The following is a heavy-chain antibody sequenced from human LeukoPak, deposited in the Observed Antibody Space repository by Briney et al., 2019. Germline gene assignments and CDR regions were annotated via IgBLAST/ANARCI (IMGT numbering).Heavy chain of an antibody. J-gene: IGHJ4*02. D-gene: IGHD5-12*01. CDR2: ISWNSGSI. V-gene: IGHV3-9*01. Sequence: GGSLRLSCAAAGFTVGDYAMHWVRQAPGKGLEWVSGISWNSGSIGYVDSVKGRFTISRDNAKNSLYLQMNSLRAEDTALYYCAKARRYSRYDFGYWGQGPLVTVSS. CDR3: AKARRYSRYDFGY. CDR1: GFTVGDYA.